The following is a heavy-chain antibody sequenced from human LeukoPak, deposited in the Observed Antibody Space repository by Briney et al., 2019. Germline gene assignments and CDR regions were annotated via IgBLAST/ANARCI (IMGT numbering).Heavy chain of an antibody. V-gene: IGHV3-30*03. CDR3: ARDGTAGYSSGWWQTPSYSFDY. Sequence: GGSLRLSCAASGFTFSSYSMNWVRQAPGKGLEWVAVISYDGSKKYYADSVKGRFTISRDNSKNTLYLEMNSLRAEHTAVYYWARDGTAGYSSGWWQTPSYSFDYWGRGPLVTVSS. J-gene: IGHJ4*02. D-gene: IGHD6-19*01. CDR2: ISYDGSKK. CDR1: GFTFSSYS.